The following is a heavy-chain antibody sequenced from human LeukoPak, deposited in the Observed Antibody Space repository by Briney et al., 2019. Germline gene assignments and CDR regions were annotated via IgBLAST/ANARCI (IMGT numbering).Heavy chain of an antibody. CDR3: ARVTIWLQLSDY. CDR1: GFTFSSYC. D-gene: IGHD5-24*01. J-gene: IGHJ4*02. V-gene: IGHV3-7*01. Sequence: GGSLRLSCAASGFTFSSYCMSWVRQAPGKGLEWVANIKQDGSEKYYVDSVKGRFTISRDNAKNSLYLQMSSLRAEDTAVYYCARVTIWLQLSDYWGQGTLVTVSS. CDR2: IKQDGSEK.